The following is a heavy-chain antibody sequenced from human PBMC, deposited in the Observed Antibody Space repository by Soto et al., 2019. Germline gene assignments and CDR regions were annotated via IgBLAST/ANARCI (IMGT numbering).Heavy chain of an antibody. D-gene: IGHD2-15*01. Sequence: VGSLRLSCAASGFTFSSYGMHWVRQAPGKGLEWVAVISYDGSNKYYADSVKDRFTISRDNSKNTLYLQMNSLRAEDTAVYYCAKDGGYCSGGSCYSGWFDPWGQGTLVTVSS. V-gene: IGHV3-30*18. J-gene: IGHJ5*02. CDR1: GFTFSSYG. CDR3: AKDGGYCSGGSCYSGWFDP. CDR2: ISYDGSNK.